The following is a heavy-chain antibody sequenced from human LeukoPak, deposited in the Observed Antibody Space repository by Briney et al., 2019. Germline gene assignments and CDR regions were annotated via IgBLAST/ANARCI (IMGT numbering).Heavy chain of an antibody. J-gene: IGHJ6*04. CDR1: GFTFSSYS. V-gene: IGHV3-21*01. Sequence: GGSLRLSCAASGFTFSSYSMNWVRQAPGKGLERVSSISSSSSYIYYADSVKGRFTISRDNAKNSLYLQMNSRRAEDTAVYYCARGGRGGYCSGGSCYSGHGMDVWGKGTTVTVSS. CDR3: ARGGRGGYCSGGSCYSGHGMDV. D-gene: IGHD2-15*01. CDR2: ISSSSSYI.